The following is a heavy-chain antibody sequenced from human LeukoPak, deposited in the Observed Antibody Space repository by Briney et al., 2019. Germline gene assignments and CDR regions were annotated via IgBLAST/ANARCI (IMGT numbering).Heavy chain of an antibody. V-gene: IGHV3-7*01. J-gene: IGHJ4*02. CDR1: GFTFSSYW. CDR2: IKQDGSEK. D-gene: IGHD2-15*01. Sequence: GSLRLSCAASGFTFSSYWMSWVRPAPGKGLEWVANIKQDGSEKYYVDSVKGRFTISRDNAKNSLYLQMNSLRAEDTAVYYCARDGYCSGGSCLTLFDYWGQGTLVTVSS. CDR3: ARDGYCSGGSCLTLFDY.